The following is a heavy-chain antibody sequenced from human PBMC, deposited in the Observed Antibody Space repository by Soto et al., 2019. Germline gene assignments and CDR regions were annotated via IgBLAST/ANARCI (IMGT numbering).Heavy chain of an antibody. CDR1: GFTFSSYA. J-gene: IGHJ4*02. CDR2: ISGSGGST. D-gene: IGHD2-2*01. Sequence: EVQLLESGGGLVQPGGSLRLSCAASGFTFSSYAMSWVRQAPGKGLECVSAISGSGGSTYYADSVKGRFTISRDNSKNTLYLQMNSLRAEDTAVYYCAKPALYCSSTSCQYFDYWGQGTLVTVSS. CDR3: AKPALYCSSTSCQYFDY. V-gene: IGHV3-23*01.